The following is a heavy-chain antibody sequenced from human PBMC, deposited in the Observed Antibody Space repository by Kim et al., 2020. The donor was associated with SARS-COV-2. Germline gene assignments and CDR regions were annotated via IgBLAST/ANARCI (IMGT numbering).Heavy chain of an antibody. V-gene: IGHV1-24*01. CDR1: GYTLTELS. CDR3: ATDYGYNWPNGSGSNAFDI. J-gene: IGHJ3*02. Sequence: ASVKVSCKVSGYTLTELSMHWVRQAPGKGLEWMGGFDPEDGETIYAQKFQGRVTMTEDTSTDTAYMELSSLRSEDTAVYYCATDYGYNWPNGSGSNAFDIWGQGTMVTVSS. CDR2: FDPEDGET. D-gene: IGHD1-20*01.